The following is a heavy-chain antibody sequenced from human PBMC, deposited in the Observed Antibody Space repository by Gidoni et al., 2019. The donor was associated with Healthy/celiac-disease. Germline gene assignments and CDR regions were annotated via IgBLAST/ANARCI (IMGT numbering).Heavy chain of an antibody. Sequence: QVQLVHSGAEVRKLGSSVKVSCKSSGGTFSSYAISWVRQAPGQGLEWMGGIIPIFGTANYAQKFQGRVTITADESTSTAYMELSSLRSEDTAVYYCARNDAGGRDYWGQGTLVTVSS. CDR2: IIPIFGTA. D-gene: IGHD2-15*01. J-gene: IGHJ4*02. CDR1: GGTFSSYA. V-gene: IGHV1-69*01. CDR3: ARNDAGGRDY.